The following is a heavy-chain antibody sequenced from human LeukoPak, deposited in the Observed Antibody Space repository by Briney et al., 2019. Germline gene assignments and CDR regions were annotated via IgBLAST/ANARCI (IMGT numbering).Heavy chain of an antibody. CDR3: ARDIVNGPFVTSLES. D-gene: IGHD2-8*01. CDR2: ISSDGNTE. V-gene: IGHV3-48*03. Sequence: GGSLRLSCAASGFSLTTYPMNWIRQVPGKGLEWVSHISSDGNTEYYADSVRVRFTMSRDNAKNSLDLHMNSLRTEDTAVYYCARDIVNGPFVTSLESWGQGALVTVSS. J-gene: IGHJ4*02. CDR1: GFSLTTYP.